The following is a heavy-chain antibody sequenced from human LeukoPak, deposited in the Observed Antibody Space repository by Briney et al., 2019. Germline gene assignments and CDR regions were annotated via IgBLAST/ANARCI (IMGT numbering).Heavy chain of an antibody. Sequence: SGTLSLTCTVSGGSISSGSYYWSWIRQPAGKGLEWVGRIHTSGSTNYNPSLKGRVTISVDTSKNQFSLKLSSVTAADTAVYYCARETIVVVVAATLNWFEPWGQGTLVAVSS. D-gene: IGHD2-15*01. CDR3: ARETIVVVVAATLNWFEP. J-gene: IGHJ5*02. CDR1: GGSISSGSYY. V-gene: IGHV4-61*02. CDR2: IHTSGST.